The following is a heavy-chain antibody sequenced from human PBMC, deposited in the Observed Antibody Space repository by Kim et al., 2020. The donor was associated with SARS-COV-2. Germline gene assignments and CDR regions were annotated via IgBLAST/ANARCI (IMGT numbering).Heavy chain of an antibody. CDR1: GYTFTGYY. Sequence: ASVKVSCKASGYTFTGYYMHWVRQAPGQGLEWMGRINPNSGGTNYAQKFQGRVTMTRDTSISTAYMELSRLRSDDTAVYYCARDFVGSSPYYFDYWGQGTLVTVSS. CDR2: INPNSGGT. J-gene: IGHJ4*02. CDR3: ARDFVGSSPYYFDY. D-gene: IGHD6-6*01. V-gene: IGHV1-2*06.